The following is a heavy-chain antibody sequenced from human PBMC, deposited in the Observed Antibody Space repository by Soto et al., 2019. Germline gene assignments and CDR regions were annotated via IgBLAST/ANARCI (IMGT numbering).Heavy chain of an antibody. J-gene: IGHJ3*02. CDR1: GFTFSSYS. Sequence: EVQLVESGGGLVKPGGSLRLSCAASGFTFSSYSMNWVRQAPGKGLEWVSSISSSSSYIYYADSVKGRFTISRDNAKNSXXLQMNSLRAEDTAVYYCARDLGYYDSSGRGSAFDIWGQGTMVTVSS. CDR3: ARDLGYYDSSGRGSAFDI. V-gene: IGHV3-21*01. D-gene: IGHD3-22*01. CDR2: ISSSSSYI.